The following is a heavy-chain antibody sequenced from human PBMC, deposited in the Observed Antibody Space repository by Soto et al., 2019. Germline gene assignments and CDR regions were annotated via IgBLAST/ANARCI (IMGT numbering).Heavy chain of an antibody. D-gene: IGHD3-22*01. CDR2: IYPGDSDT. J-gene: IGHJ4*02. Sequence: GESLKISCRGSGHIFSNYWIGWVRQMPGKGLEWMGIIYPGDSDTRYSPSFQGQVTITVDKSINTAYLQWSRLKASDTAIYYCARQRLWGTSGYYYFENWGQGTLVTVSS. V-gene: IGHV5-51*01. CDR1: GHIFSNYW. CDR3: ARQRLWGTSGYYYFEN.